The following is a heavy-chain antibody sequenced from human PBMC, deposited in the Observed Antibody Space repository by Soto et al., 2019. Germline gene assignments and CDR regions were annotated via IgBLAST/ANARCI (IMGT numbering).Heavy chain of an antibody. V-gene: IGHV4-39*01. J-gene: IGHJ6*03. Sequence: QMQLQESGPGLVKTSETLSLTCTVSGGSIRESGLYWGWIRQSPGKGLEWIGSIFFSGRTHYNPSLKSRVSISIDASKNKFSLNVISVTAADTGVYYCVRSLMDVWGKGTTVTVSS. CDR2: IFFSGRT. CDR1: GGSIRESGLY. CDR3: VRSLMDV.